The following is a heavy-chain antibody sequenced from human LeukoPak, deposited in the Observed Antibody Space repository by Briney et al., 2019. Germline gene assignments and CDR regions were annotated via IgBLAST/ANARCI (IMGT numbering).Heavy chain of an antibody. CDR3: ARDRADIVVVPAAPTSNWFDP. V-gene: IGHV4-39*07. CDR1: GGSISSSSYY. J-gene: IGHJ5*02. Sequence: SETLSLTCTVSGGSISSSSYYWGWIRQPPGKGLEWIGSIYYSGSTYYNPSLKSRVTISVDTSKSQFSLKLSSVTAADTAVYYCARDRADIVVVPAAPTSNWFDPWGQGTLVTVSS. CDR2: IYYSGST. D-gene: IGHD2-2*01.